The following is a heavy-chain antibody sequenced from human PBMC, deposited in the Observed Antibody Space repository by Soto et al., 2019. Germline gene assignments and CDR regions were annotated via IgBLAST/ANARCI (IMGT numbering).Heavy chain of an antibody. Sequence: GGSLRLSCAASGFTFSSYSMNWVRQAPGKGLEWVSSISSSSSYIYYADSVKGRFTISRDNAKNSLYLQMNSLRAEDTAVYYWASRAPTDFWGPSDAFDIWGQGTMVTVSS. CDR3: ASRAPTDFWGPSDAFDI. D-gene: IGHD3-3*01. V-gene: IGHV3-21*01. CDR1: GFTFSSYS. J-gene: IGHJ3*02. CDR2: ISSSSSYI.